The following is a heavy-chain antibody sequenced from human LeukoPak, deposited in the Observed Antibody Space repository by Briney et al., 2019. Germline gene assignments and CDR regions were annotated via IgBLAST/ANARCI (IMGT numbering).Heavy chain of an antibody. J-gene: IGHJ4*02. CDR2: ISGSGGST. CDR3: AKGWSYADY. V-gene: IGHV3-23*01. CDR1: GFTFSNYG. D-gene: IGHD2-8*01. Sequence: GGSLRLSCAASGFTFSNYGMNWVRQAPGKGLEWVSAISGSGGSTYYADSMKGRFTISRDNSKNTLYLQMNSLRAEDMAVYYCAKGWSYADYWGQGTLVTVSS.